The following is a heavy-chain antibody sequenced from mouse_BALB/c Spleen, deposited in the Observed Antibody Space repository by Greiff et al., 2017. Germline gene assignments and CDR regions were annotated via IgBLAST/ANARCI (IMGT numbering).Heavy chain of an antibody. D-gene: IGHD2-1*01. CDR2: ISSGSSTI. J-gene: IGHJ1*01. Sequence: EVQVVESGGGLVQPGGSRKLSCAASGFTFSSFGMHWVRQAPEKGLEWVAYISSGSSTIYYADTVKGRFTISRDNPKNTLFLQMTSLRSEDTAMYYCARNYGNSPTHWYFDVWGAGTTVTVSS. CDR1: GFTFSSFG. CDR3: ARNYGNSPTHWYFDV. V-gene: IGHV5-17*02.